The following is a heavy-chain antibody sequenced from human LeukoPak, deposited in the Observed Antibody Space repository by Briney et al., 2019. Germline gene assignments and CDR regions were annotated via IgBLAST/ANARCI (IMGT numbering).Heavy chain of an antibody. D-gene: IGHD2-2*01. J-gene: IGHJ2*01. CDR2: IYYSGST. Sequence: SQTLSLTCTVSGGSISSGGYYWSWIRQHPGKGLEWLGYIYYSGSTYYNPSLKSRVTISVDTSKNQFSLKLSSVTAADTAVYYCARVIDCSSTSCYANWYFDLWGRGTLVTVSS. V-gene: IGHV4-31*03. CDR1: GGSISSGGYY. CDR3: ARVIDCSSTSCYANWYFDL.